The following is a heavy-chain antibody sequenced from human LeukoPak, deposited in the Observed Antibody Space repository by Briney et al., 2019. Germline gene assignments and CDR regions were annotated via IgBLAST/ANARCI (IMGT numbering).Heavy chain of an antibody. CDR2: TYYRSKWYN. V-gene: IGHV6-1*01. D-gene: IGHD3-10*01. J-gene: IGHJ3*02. CDR3: ARVQVREVFNDAFDI. CDR1: GDXVSSNSAA. Sequence: SQTLSLTCAISGDXVSSNSAAWNWIRQSPSRGLEWLGRTYYRSKWYNDYALSVKSRITINPDTSKNQFSLQLNSVTPEDTAVYYCARVQVREVFNDAFDIWGQGTMVTVSS.